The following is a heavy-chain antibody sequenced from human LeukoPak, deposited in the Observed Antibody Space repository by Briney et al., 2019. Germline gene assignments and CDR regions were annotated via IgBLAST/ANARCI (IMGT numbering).Heavy chain of an antibody. Sequence: PGGSLRLSCAASGFSYSSSAMSWVRQAPGKGLEWVSAISSSGGCTNYADSVKGRFTISRDNSKNTLYLQMNSLRAEDTAVYYCAKLHYDILTGYYWLDPWGQGTLVTVSS. CDR3: AKLHYDILTGYYWLDP. J-gene: IGHJ5*01. CDR1: GFSYSSSA. V-gene: IGHV3-23*01. CDR2: ISSSGGCT. D-gene: IGHD3-9*01.